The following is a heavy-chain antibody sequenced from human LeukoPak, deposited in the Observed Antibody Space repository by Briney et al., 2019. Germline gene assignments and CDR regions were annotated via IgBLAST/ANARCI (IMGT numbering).Heavy chain of an antibody. V-gene: IGHV3-30*02. D-gene: IGHD3-22*01. Sequence: GGSLRLSCAASGFTFSSYGMHWVRQAPGKGLEWVAFIRYDGSNKYYADSVKGRFTISRDNSKNTLYLQMNSLRAEDTAVYYCARDKGYDSSGVDYWGQGTLVTVSS. CDR2: IRYDGSNK. CDR3: ARDKGYDSSGVDY. CDR1: GFTFSSYG. J-gene: IGHJ4*02.